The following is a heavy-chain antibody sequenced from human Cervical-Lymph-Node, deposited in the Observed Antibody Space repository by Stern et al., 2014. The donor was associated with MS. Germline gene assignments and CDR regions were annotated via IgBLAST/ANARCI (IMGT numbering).Heavy chain of an antibody. CDR3: AKKSVGTTGTTTAFDY. J-gene: IGHJ4*02. Sequence: VKLVESGGGVVQPGTSLRLSCAVSGFTFSNYGMHWVRQAPGKGLEWVAVISYDADVKFDADSVKGRFTISRDTPKNTMYLQLNSLKVEDTAVYFCAKKSVGTTGTTTAFDYWGQGTLVTVSS. CDR1: GFTFSNYG. D-gene: IGHD1-1*01. V-gene: IGHV3-30*18. CDR2: ISYDADVK.